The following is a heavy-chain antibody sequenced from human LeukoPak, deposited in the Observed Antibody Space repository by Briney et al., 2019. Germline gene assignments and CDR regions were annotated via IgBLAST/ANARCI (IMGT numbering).Heavy chain of an antibody. CDR3: ARDWDYYGSGSYLGY. D-gene: IGHD3-10*01. V-gene: IGHV3-7*01. CDR2: IKQDGSEK. J-gene: IGHJ4*02. Sequence: GGSLRLSCAASGFTFSDYWVSWVRQAPGKGLEWVANIKQDGSEKYYVDSVKGRFTVSRDNAKNSLYLQMNSLRAEDTAVYYCARDWDYYGSGSYLGYWGQGTLVTVSS. CDR1: GFTFSDYW.